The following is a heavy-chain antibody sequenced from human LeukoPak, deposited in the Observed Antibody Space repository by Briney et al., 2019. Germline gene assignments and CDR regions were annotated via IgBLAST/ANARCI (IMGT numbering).Heavy chain of an antibody. Sequence: GASVKVSCKASGYTFTSYGISWVRQAPGQGLEWMGWISAYNGNTNYAQKLQGRVTRTTDTSTSTAYMELRSLRSDDTAVYYCARRTHSYYEFWSGYYKGEYWFDPWGQGTLVTVSS. V-gene: IGHV1-18*01. D-gene: IGHD3-3*01. CDR2: ISAYNGNT. CDR3: ARRTHSYYEFWSGYYKGEYWFDP. J-gene: IGHJ5*02. CDR1: GYTFTSYG.